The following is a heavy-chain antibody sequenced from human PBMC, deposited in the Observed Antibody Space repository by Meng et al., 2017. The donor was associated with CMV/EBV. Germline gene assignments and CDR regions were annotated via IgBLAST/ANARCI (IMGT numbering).Heavy chain of an antibody. CDR2: INHSGST. D-gene: IGHD3-10*01. Sequence: LRLSCTVSGGSISSYYWSWIRQPPGKGLEWIGEINHSGSTNYNPSLKSRVTISVDTSKNQFSLKLSSVTAADTAVYYCARVMGHYYGSGSYPDWGQGTLVTVSS. V-gene: IGHV4-34*01. J-gene: IGHJ4*02. CDR1: GGSISSYY. CDR3: ARVMGHYYGSGSYPD.